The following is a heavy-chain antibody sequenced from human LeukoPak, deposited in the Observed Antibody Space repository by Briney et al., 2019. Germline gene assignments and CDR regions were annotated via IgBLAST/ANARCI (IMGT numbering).Heavy chain of an antibody. V-gene: IGHV4-39*01. D-gene: IGHD1-26*01. J-gene: IGHJ3*02. CDR2: VYYTGAT. Sequence: KPSETLSLTCTVAGGSIGSSTYYWGWIRQPPGKGLEWIGSVYYTGATYHNPSLKSRVTISADTSRKQFSLKLSSVTAADTAVYYCARHGVGTTTYAFDIWGQGTMVTVSS. CDR1: GGSIGSSTYY. CDR3: ARHGVGTTTYAFDI.